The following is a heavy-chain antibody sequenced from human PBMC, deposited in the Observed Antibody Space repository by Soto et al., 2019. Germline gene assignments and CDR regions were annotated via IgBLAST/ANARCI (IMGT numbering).Heavy chain of an antibody. CDR3: ARVVRGSTVTLSRRYYYYYMDV. Sequence: SETLSLTCAVYGGSFSGYYWSWIRQPPGKGLEWIGEINHSGSTNYNPSLKSRVTISVDTSKNQFPLKLSSVTAADTAVYYCARVVRGSTVTLSRRYYYYYMDVWGKGTTVTVSS. CDR1: GGSFSGYY. J-gene: IGHJ6*03. D-gene: IGHD4-4*01. V-gene: IGHV4-34*01. CDR2: INHSGST.